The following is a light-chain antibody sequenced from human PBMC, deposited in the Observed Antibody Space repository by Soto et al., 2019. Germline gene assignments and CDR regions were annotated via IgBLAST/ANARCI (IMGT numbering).Light chain of an antibody. Sequence: DIQMTQSTSSLSASVGDTVTITCRASQRIYTYLNWYQQKLGKAPNLLIYAASTLQSGVPSRFSGGGSGTDFTLTITSLQPEDFATYYCQQSYGSPRTFGQGTKVDIK. J-gene: IGKJ1*01. CDR3: QQSYGSPRT. CDR2: AAS. CDR1: QRIYTY. V-gene: IGKV1-39*01.